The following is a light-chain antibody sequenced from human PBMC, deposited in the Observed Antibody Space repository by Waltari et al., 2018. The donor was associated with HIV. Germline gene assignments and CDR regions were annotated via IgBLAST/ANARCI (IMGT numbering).Light chain of an antibody. Sequence: QSVLTQPPSASGTPGQRVTISCSGSSSKIGRNIVNWYQQLPGTAPKLLIYSHSQLPAGVPARFSGSKSGTSASLAISCRQSEDESVYYCAAWDDILNGWVFGGETKLTVL. CDR3: AAWDDILNGWV. J-gene: IGLJ3*02. CDR2: SHS. V-gene: IGLV1-44*01. CDR1: SSKIGRNI.